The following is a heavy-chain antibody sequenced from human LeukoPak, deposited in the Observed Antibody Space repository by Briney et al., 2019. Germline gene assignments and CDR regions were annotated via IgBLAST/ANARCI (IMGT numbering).Heavy chain of an antibody. CDR2: IVGGDGGT. J-gene: IGHJ6*03. D-gene: IGHD2-15*01. CDR3: AKNGDRGAYCTGGTCYPYFYYYMDV. CDR1: GFSVSDNG. V-gene: IGHV3-23*01. Sequence: GGSLRLSCAASGFSVSDNGMSWVRQAPGKGLEWVSGIVGGDGGTYYADSVKGRFIISRDNSKNTLYLQMNSLRAEDTAIYYCAKNGDRGAYCTGGTCYPYFYYYMDVWGKGTTVTI.